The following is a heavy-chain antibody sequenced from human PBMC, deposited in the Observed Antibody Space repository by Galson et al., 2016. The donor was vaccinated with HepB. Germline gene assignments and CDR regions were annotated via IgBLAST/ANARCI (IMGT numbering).Heavy chain of an antibody. CDR3: AKGPPNLAY. V-gene: IGHV3-11*05. Sequence: LRLSCAASGFTFSDYYMSWIRQAPGKGLEWISYISGSGTYIDYADSVKGRFTISRDNAKNSLYLQMNSLTTHDTAVYYCAKGPPNLAYWGQGALVTVSS. CDR1: GFTFSDYY. CDR2: ISGSGTYI. J-gene: IGHJ4*02.